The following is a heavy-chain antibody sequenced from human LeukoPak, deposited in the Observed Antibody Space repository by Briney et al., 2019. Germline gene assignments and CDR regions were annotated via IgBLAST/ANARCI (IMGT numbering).Heavy chain of an antibody. Sequence: GGSLRLSCAASGFTFDDYAMHWVRQAPGKGLEWVSGISWNSGNIGYADSVKGRFTISRDNAKNSLYLQMNSLRAEDTALYYCAEGGIHRGYYYYYMDVWGKGTTVTISS. V-gene: IGHV3-9*01. D-gene: IGHD6-13*01. CDR3: AEGGIHRGYYYYYMDV. CDR2: ISWNSGNI. J-gene: IGHJ6*03. CDR1: GFTFDDYA.